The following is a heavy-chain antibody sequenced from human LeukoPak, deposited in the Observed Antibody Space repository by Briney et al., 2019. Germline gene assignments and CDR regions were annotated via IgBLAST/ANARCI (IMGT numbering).Heavy chain of an antibody. V-gene: IGHV3-21*01. J-gene: IGHJ5*02. D-gene: IGHD2-15*01. CDR2: ISSSSSYI. CDR3: ARDGVGWFDP. CDR1: GFTFSSYE. Sequence: PGGSLRLSCAASGFTFSSYEMNWVRQAPGKGLEWVSSISSSSSYIYYADSVKGRFTISRDSAKNSLYLQMNSLRAEDTAVYYCARDGVGWFDPWGQGTLVTVSS.